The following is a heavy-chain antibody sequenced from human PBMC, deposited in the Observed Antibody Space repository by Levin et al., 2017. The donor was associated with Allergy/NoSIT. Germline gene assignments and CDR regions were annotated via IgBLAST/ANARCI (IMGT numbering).Heavy chain of an antibody. D-gene: IGHD6-19*01. Sequence: GESLKISCKASGYTFTSYGISWVRQAPGQGLEWMGWISAYNGNTNYAQKLQGRVTMTTDTSTSTAYMELRSLRSDDTAVYYCARIRSVAGPKMGPNWFDPWGQGTLVTVSS. V-gene: IGHV1-18*01. CDR2: ISAYNGNT. CDR3: ARIRSVAGPKMGPNWFDP. J-gene: IGHJ5*02. CDR1: GYTFTSYG.